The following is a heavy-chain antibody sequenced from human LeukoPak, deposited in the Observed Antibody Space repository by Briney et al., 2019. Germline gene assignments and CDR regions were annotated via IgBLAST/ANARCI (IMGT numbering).Heavy chain of an antibody. V-gene: IGHV3-74*01. CDR2: LNPDGSST. Sequence: GGSLRLSCVASGFTFSSDWMDWVRQVPGKGLVWVSRLNPDGSSTNYADSVRGRFTISRDNAKNTLYLQMNSLRAEDTAVYYSARPLGLGWFDPWGQGTPVTVSS. CDR3: ARPLGLGWFDP. CDR1: GFTFSSDW. J-gene: IGHJ5*02.